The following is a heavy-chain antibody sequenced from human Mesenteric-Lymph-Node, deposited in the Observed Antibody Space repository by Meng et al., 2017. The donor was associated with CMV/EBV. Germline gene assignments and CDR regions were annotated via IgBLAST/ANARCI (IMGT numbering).Heavy chain of an antibody. CDR1: GYTFTGYY. CDR3: AREPKGMRYYYYGMDV. J-gene: IGHJ6*02. Sequence: VKVSCKASGYTFTGYYMHWVRQAPGQGLEWMGWINPNSGGTNYAQKFQGRVTMTRDTSISTAYMELSRLRSDDTAVYYCAREPKGMRYYYYGMDVWGPGTTVTVSS. V-gene: IGHV1-2*02. CDR2: INPNSGGT.